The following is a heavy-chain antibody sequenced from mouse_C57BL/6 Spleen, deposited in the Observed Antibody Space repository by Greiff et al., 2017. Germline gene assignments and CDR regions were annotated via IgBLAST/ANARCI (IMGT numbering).Heavy chain of an antibody. CDR1: GYTFTSYW. CDR2: IYPSDSET. J-gene: IGHJ3*01. Sequence: QVQLQQPGAELVRPGSSVKLSCKASGYTFTSYWMDWVKQRPGQGLEWIGNIYPSDSETHYNQKFKDKATLTVDKSSSTAYMQLSSLTSEDSAVYYWEKHSSGYDWFAYWGQGTLVTVSA. V-gene: IGHV1-61*01. D-gene: IGHD3-2*02. CDR3: EKHSSGYDWFAY.